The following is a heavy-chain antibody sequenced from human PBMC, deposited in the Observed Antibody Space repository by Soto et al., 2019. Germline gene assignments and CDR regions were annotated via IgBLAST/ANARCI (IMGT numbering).Heavy chain of an antibody. D-gene: IGHD2-15*01. CDR1: GFIFKNYA. J-gene: IGHJ4*02. CDR3: TKSSGGSASVGMDY. CDR2: ITRDGYNK. Sequence: QVQLVESGGGVVQPGRSLRLSWAVSGFIFKNYALNWVRQAPGKGLEWVASITRDGYNKYYADSVKGRFTISRDNSKNTLSLQMTALRVEDSSVYYCTKSSGGSASVGMDYWGPGTLVTVSS. V-gene: IGHV3-30*04.